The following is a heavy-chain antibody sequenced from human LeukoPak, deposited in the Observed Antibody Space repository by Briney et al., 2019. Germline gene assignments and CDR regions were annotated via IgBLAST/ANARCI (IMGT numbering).Heavy chain of an antibody. CDR2: ISSRTTFI. V-gene: IGHV3-21*01. Sequence: GGSLRLSCAASGFTFSSYNMNWVRQAPGKGLEWASSISSRTTFIYYAGSVRGRFTISRDNAKNSLYLQMNGLRAEDTAVYYCARDQGYSYDWDAFDIWGQGTMVTVSS. CDR3: ARDQGYSYDWDAFDI. D-gene: IGHD5-18*01. J-gene: IGHJ3*02. CDR1: GFTFSSYN.